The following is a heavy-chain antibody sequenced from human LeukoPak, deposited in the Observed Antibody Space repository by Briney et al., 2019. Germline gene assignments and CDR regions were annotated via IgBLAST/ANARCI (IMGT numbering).Heavy chain of an antibody. CDR3: ARGYSGNYLPCDY. CDR2: MNPNSGNT. V-gene: IGHV1-8*01. D-gene: IGHD1-26*01. J-gene: IGHJ4*02. Sequence: GASVKVSCKASGYTFTSYDINWVRQATGQGPEWMGWMNPNSGNTGYAQSFQGRVTMTRNTSISTAYMELSSLRSEDTAVYYCARGYSGNYLPCDYWGQGALVTVSS. CDR1: GYTFTSYD.